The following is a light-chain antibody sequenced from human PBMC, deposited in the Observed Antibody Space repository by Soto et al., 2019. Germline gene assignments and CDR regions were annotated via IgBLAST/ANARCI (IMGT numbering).Light chain of an antibody. Sequence: IVLTQSPGTLSLSPGERATLSCRASQSVSSAYLAWYQQKPGQAPRLLIYGASNRATGIPDRFSGSGSGTDFTLTISRLEPEDIAVYYCQQFGSSLFTFGPGTKVDIK. CDR1: QSVSSAY. CDR3: QQFGSSLFT. V-gene: IGKV3-20*01. CDR2: GAS. J-gene: IGKJ3*01.